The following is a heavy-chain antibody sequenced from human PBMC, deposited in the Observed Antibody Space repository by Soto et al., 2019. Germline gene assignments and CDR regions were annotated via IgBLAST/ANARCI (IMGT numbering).Heavy chain of an antibody. CDR1: GFTFSSYA. Sequence: GSLRLSCAASGFTFSSYAMHWVRQPPGKGLEWIGEIYHSGSANYNPSLKSRVTISVDKSKNQFSLKLSSVTAADTAVYYCARVYYYGSGSYLGAPWFDPWGQGTLVTVSS. J-gene: IGHJ5*02. V-gene: IGHV4-4*02. CDR2: IYHSGSA. D-gene: IGHD3-10*01. CDR3: ARVYYYGSGSYLGAPWFDP.